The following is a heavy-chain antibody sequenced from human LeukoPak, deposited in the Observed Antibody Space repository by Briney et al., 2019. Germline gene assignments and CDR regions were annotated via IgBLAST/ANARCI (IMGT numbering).Heavy chain of an antibody. CDR2: INHSGST. D-gene: IGHD3-10*01. J-gene: IGHJ4*02. V-gene: IGHV4-34*01. CDR3: ARLYHGSGSYPDY. CDR1: GGSFSGYY. Sequence: SETLSLTCAVYGGSFSGYYWNWIRQPPGKGLEWIGEINHSGSTNYNPSLKSRVTISVDTSKNQFSLKLSSVTAADTAVYYCARLYHGSGSYPDYWGQGTLVTVSS.